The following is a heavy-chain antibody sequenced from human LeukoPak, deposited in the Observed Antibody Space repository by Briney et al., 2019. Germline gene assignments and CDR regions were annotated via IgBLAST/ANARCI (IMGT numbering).Heavy chain of an antibody. V-gene: IGHV1-18*01. CDR3: ARDPDCSSTSCYGLDP. D-gene: IGHD2-2*01. CDR1: GYTFTSYG. Sequence: ASVKVSFKASGYTFTSYGISWVRQAPGQGLEWMGWISAYNGNTNYAQKLQGRVTMTTDTSTSTAYMELRSLRSDDTAVYYCARDPDCSSTSCYGLDPWGQGTLVTVSS. CDR2: ISAYNGNT. J-gene: IGHJ5*02.